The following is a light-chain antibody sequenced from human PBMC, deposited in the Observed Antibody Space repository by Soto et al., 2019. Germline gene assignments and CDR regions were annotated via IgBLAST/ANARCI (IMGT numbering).Light chain of an antibody. CDR1: QGISSY. CDR3: QQLNSYPPT. CDR2: AAS. J-gene: IGKJ4*01. Sequence: IQLTQSPSSLSASVGDRVTITCRASQGISSYLAWYQQKPGKAPNLLSYAASTLQRGVPSRFSGSGSGTDFTLTISSLQPEDFATYFCQQLNSYPPTFGGGTKVEIK. V-gene: IGKV1-9*01.